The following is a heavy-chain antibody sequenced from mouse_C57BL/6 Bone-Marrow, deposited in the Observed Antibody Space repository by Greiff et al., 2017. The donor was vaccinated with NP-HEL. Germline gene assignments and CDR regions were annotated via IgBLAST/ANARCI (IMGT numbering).Heavy chain of an antibody. Sequence: EVKLMESGGGLVQPGGSLSLSCAASGFTFTDYYMSWVRQPPGKALEWLGFIRNKANGYTTEYSASVKGRFTISRDNSQSILYLQMNALRAEDSATYYCARYGIYYGYDGYYFDYWGQGTTLTVSS. CDR1: GFTFTDYY. J-gene: IGHJ2*01. CDR3: ARYGIYYGYDGYYFDY. D-gene: IGHD2-2*01. CDR2: IRNKANGYTT. V-gene: IGHV7-3*01.